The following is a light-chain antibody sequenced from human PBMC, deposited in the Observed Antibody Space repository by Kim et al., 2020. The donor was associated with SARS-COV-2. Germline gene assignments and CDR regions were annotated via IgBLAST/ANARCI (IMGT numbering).Light chain of an antibody. CDR3: QQYYATPRT. J-gene: IGKJ1*01. Sequence: DIVMTQSPDSLAVSLGERDTINCKSSQTLLFSSNNKNYVAWYQQKPGQPPKLLLYWASTRDSGVPDRFSGSGSGTDFSLTISSLQAEDVAVYYCQQYYATPRTFGQGTKVDIK. CDR1: QTLLFSSNNKNY. V-gene: IGKV4-1*01. CDR2: WAS.